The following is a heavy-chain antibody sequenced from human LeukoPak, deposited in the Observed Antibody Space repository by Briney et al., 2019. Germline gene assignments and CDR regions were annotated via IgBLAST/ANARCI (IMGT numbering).Heavy chain of an antibody. CDR2: MSPNSGDT. CDR1: GYTFTGYF. V-gene: IGHV1-2*02. CDR3: ARVIDGYNYGGYKDV. J-gene: IGHJ6*03. Sequence: GASVKVSCKASGYTFTGYFMHWIRQAPGQGLEWMGWMSPNSGDTNFAQKFQGRVTMTRDTSISTAYMELSRLRSDDTAVYYCARVIDGYNYGGYKDVWGKGTTVTVSS. D-gene: IGHD5-24*01.